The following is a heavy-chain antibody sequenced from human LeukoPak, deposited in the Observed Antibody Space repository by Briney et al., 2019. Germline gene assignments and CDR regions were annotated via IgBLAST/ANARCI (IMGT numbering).Heavy chain of an antibody. V-gene: IGHV1-8*03. J-gene: IGHJ3*02. CDR2: MNPNSGNT. Sequence: GASVKVSCKASGYTFTSYDINWVRQATGQGLEWMGWMNPNSGNTGYAQKFQGRVTITRNTSISTAYMELSSLRSEDTAVYYSARTTIFGVVTTYDAFDIWGQGTMVTVSS. CDR3: ARTTIFGVVTTYDAFDI. D-gene: IGHD3-3*01. CDR1: GYTFTSYD.